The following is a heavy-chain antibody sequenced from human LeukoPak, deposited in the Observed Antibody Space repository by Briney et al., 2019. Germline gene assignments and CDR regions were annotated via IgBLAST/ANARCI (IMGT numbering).Heavy chain of an antibody. J-gene: IGHJ5*02. V-gene: IGHV4-39*01. CDR1: GGSISSSSYY. CDR3: AGYSRLIAAAGVGWFDP. Sequence: SETLSLTCSVSGGSISSSSYYWGWIRQPPGKGPEWIGSIYYSGSTYYNPSLKSRVTISVDTSKNQFSLKLSSVTAADTAVYYCAGYSRLIAAAGVGWFDPWGQGTLVTVSS. CDR2: IYYSGST. D-gene: IGHD6-13*01.